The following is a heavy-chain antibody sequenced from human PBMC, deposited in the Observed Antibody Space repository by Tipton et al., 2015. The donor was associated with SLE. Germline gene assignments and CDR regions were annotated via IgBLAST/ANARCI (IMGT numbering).Heavy chain of an antibody. CDR3: ARDRSLSFDI. Sequence: TLSLTCTVSGGSISSSSYYWGWIRQPPGKGLEWIGSIYYSGSTYYNPSLKSRVTISVDTSKNQFSLKLSSVTAADTAVYYCARDRSLSFDIWGQGTMVTVSS. CDR1: GGSISSSSYY. V-gene: IGHV4-39*07. CDR2: IYYSGST. D-gene: IGHD3-16*02. J-gene: IGHJ3*02.